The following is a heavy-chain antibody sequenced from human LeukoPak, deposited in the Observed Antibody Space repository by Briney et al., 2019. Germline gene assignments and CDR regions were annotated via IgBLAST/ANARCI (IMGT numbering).Heavy chain of an antibody. CDR2: ISGSGGST. CDR1: GFTFSSYA. D-gene: IGHD2-15*01. J-gene: IGHJ6*02. Sequence: PGGSLRLSCAASGFTFSSYAMSWVRQAPGKGLEWVSAISGSGGSTYYADSVKGRFTISRGNSKNTLYLQMNSLRVEDTAGYYCAKSPVPYCSGGSCYGMDVWGQGTTVTVSS. V-gene: IGHV3-23*01. CDR3: AKSPVPYCSGGSCYGMDV.